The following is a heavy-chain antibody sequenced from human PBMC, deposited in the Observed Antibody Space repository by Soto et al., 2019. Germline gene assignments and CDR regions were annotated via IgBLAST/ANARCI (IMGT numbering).Heavy chain of an antibody. CDR1: GYTFTSYG. D-gene: IGHD3-10*01. CDR2: ISAYNGNT. CDR3: ARVPQLLWFGELKFPFDY. Sequence: ASVKVSCKASGYTFTSYGISWVRQAPGQGLEWMGWISAYNGNTNYAQKLQGRVTMTTDTSTSTAYMELRSLRSDDTAVYYCARVPQLLWFGELKFPFDYWGQGTLVTVSS. J-gene: IGHJ4*02. V-gene: IGHV1-18*01.